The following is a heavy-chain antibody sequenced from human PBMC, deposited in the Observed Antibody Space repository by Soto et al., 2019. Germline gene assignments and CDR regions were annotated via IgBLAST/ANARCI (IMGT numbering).Heavy chain of an antibody. D-gene: IGHD2-15*01. CDR2: IYYSGST. CDR1: GGSISSGDYY. CDR3: ARVYNLDIVVVVAATENAFDI. J-gene: IGHJ3*02. V-gene: IGHV4-30-4*01. Sequence: SETLSLTCTVSGGSISSGDYYWSWIRQPPGKGLEWIGYIYYSGSTYYNPSLKSRVTISVDTSKNQFSLKPSSVTAADTAVYYCARVYNLDIVVVVAATENAFDIWGQGTMVTVSS.